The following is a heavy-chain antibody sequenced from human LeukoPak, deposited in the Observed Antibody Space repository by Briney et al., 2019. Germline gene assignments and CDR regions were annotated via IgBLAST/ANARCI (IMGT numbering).Heavy chain of an antibody. V-gene: IGHV1-2*02. D-gene: IGHD6-6*01. J-gene: IGHJ4*02. Sequence: ASVKVSCKASGYTFTGYYMHWVRQAPGHGLEWMGWINPNSGGTNYAQKFQGRVTMTRDTSISTAYMELSRLRSDDTAVYYCAREIAAQLRGLVDYWGQGTLVTVSS. CDR2: INPNSGGT. CDR1: GYTFTGYY. CDR3: AREIAAQLRGLVDY.